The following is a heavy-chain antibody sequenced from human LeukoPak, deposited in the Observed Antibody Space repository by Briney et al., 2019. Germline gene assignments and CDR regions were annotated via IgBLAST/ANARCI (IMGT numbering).Heavy chain of an antibody. CDR1: GFTFSSYN. CDR2: IKRKADGGTA. Sequence: PGGSLRLSCVASGFTFSSYNMNWVRQAPGKGLEWVGLIKRKADGGTADYAAPVKGRFTISRDDSKNMVYLQMNSLRTEDTAVYYCTSLSTIAVSGYWGQGTLVTVSS. V-gene: IGHV3-15*01. CDR3: TSLSTIAVSGY. D-gene: IGHD6-19*01. J-gene: IGHJ4*02.